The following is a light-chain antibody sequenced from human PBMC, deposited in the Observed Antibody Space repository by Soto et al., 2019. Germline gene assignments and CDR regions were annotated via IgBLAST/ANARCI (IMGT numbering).Light chain of an antibody. CDR3: SSYTSNNTLL. Sequence: QSALTQPASVSGSPGQSITISCTGTSSDVGNYNYVSWYQQHPGKVPKLMIYDVTKRPSGVSNRFSGSKSGNTASLTISGLQAEDEADYYCSSYTSNNTLLFGGGTQLTVL. J-gene: IGLJ2*01. V-gene: IGLV2-14*03. CDR2: DVT. CDR1: SSDVGNYNY.